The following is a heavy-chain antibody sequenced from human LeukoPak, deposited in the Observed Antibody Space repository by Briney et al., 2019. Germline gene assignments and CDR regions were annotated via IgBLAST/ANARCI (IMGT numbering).Heavy chain of an antibody. CDR3: ARGICGGDCYTNWFDP. CDR1: GGTFSSYA. J-gene: IGHJ5*02. D-gene: IGHD2-21*01. V-gene: IGHV1-69*13. Sequence: ASVKVSCKASGGTFSSYAISWVRQAPGQGFEWMGGIIPIFGTANYAQKFQGRVTITADESTSTAYMELSSLRSEDTAVYYCARGICGGDCYTNWFDPWGQGTLVTVSS. CDR2: IIPIFGTA.